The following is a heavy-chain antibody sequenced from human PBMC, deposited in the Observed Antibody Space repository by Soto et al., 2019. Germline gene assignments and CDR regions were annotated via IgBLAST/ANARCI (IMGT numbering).Heavy chain of an antibody. Sequence: SVKVSCKASGGTFSSYAISWVRQAPGQGLEWMGGIIPIFGTANYAQKFQGRVTITADESTSTAYMELSSLRPEDTAVYYCARDSYGYFGAGMDVWGQGTTVTVSS. D-gene: IGHD5-18*01. CDR1: GGTFSSYA. CDR2: IIPIFGTA. J-gene: IGHJ6*02. CDR3: ARDSYGYFGAGMDV. V-gene: IGHV1-69*13.